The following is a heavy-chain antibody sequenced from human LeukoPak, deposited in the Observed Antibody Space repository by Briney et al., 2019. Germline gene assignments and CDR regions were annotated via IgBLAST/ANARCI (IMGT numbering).Heavy chain of an antibody. CDR3: AKDPRRFGDYYWYFDL. J-gene: IGHJ2*01. V-gene: IGHV3-23*01. CDR1: GFTFNYHC. D-gene: IGHD3-10*01. Sequence: GGSLRLSCAASGFTFNYHCMNWVRQAPGKGLEWVSGISGSGGSTYYADSVKGRFTISRDNSKNTLYLQMNSLRAEDTAVYYCAKDPRRFGDYYWYFDLWGRGTLVTVSS. CDR2: ISGSGGST.